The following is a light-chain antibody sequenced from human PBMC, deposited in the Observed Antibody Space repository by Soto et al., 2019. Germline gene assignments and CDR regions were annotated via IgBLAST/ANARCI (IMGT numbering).Light chain of an antibody. J-gene: IGKJ4*01. CDR3: MNAVQTLT. CDR1: QSPLHSNGNTY. V-gene: IGKV2-28*01. Sequence: DIVMTQSPLSLPVTPGEPASISCRSSQSPLHSNGNTYLDWYLQKPGQSPQLLIYSVCSGSGTDFTLKISRVEAEDVGVYYCMNAVQTLTFGGGTKVE. CDR2: SV.